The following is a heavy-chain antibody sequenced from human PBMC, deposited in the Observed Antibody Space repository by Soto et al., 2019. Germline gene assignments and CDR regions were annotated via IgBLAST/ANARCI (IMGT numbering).Heavy chain of an antibody. Sequence: GASVKVSCKASGYTFTSYAMHWVRQAPGQRLEWMGWINGGNVYTKYSQKFQGRVTITRDTSASTAYMELSSLTSEDTAVYYCARGLYSNPHFDYWGQGTLVTVSS. J-gene: IGHJ4*02. V-gene: IGHV1-3*01. CDR3: ARGLYSNPHFDY. CDR1: GYTFTSYA. CDR2: INGGNVYT. D-gene: IGHD4-4*01.